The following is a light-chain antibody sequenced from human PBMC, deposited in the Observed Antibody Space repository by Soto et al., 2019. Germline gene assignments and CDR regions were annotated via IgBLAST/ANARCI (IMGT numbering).Light chain of an antibody. CDR3: SSYAGYNILYV. CDR1: SSDVGGYNY. CDR2: EVS. J-gene: IGLJ1*01. Sequence: QSALTQPPSASGSPGQSVTTSCTGTSSDVGGYNYVSWYQQHPGKAPRLMIYEVSKRPSGVPDRFSGSKSGNTASLTVSGLQAEDEADYYCSSYAGYNILYVFGTGTKLTVL. V-gene: IGLV2-8*01.